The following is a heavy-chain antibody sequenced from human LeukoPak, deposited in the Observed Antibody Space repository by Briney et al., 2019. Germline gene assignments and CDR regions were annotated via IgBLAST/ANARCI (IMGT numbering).Heavy chain of an antibody. J-gene: IGHJ3*02. D-gene: IGHD3-22*01. V-gene: IGHV4-59*08. Sequence: SETLSLTCTVSGGSISNYYWSWIRQPPGKALEWIGYIYYSGSTNYNPSLTSRVTISVDTSKNQFSLNLSSVTAADTAVYYCARPSRTGSGWDAFDIWGQGTMVTVSS. CDR2: IYYSGST. CDR1: GGSISNYY. CDR3: ARPSRTGSGWDAFDI.